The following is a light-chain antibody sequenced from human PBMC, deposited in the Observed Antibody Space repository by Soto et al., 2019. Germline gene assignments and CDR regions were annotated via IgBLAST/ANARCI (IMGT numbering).Light chain of an antibody. CDR3: NSYTNSSTLV. CDR2: DVS. CDR1: SSDVGGYNS. V-gene: IGLV2-14*01. Sequence: QSVLTQPASVSGSPGQSITISCTGTSSDVGGYNSVSWYQQHPGKAPKLMIYDVSNRPSGVSNRFSGSKSGNTASLTISGLQAEDEADYYCNSYTNSSTLVFGGGTKLTVL. J-gene: IGLJ2*01.